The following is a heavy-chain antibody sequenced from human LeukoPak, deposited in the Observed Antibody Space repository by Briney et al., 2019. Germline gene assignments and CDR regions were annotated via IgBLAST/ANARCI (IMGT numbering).Heavy chain of an antibody. CDR3: ARSLGSYYYYYYMDV. D-gene: IGHD7-27*01. CDR1: GLTFSSYS. V-gene: IGHV3-48*01. Sequence: GGSLRLSCAASGLTFSSYSMNWVRQAPGKGLEGVSYISSSSSTIYYADSVKGRFTISRDNAKNSLYRQMNSLRAEDTAVYYCARSLGSYYYYYYMDVWGKGTTVTVSS. J-gene: IGHJ6*03. CDR2: ISSSSSTI.